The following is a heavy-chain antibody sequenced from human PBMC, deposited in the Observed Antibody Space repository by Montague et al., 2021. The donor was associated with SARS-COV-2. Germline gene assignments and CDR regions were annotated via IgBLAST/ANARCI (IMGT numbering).Heavy chain of an antibody. CDR2: INYSGST. CDR1: GGSISSYY. CDR3: ARQDYDSSGEEAFDI. D-gene: IGHD3-22*01. Sequence: SETLSLTCTVSGGSISSYYWSWIRQPPGEGLEWIGEINYSGSTNYNPSLKSRVTISVDTSKNQFSLKLSSVTAADTAVYYCARQDYDSSGEEAFDIWGQGTMVTVSS. V-gene: IGHV4-59*08. J-gene: IGHJ3*02.